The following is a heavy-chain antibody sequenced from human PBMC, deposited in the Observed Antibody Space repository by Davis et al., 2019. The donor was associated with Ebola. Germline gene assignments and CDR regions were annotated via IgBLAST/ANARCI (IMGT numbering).Heavy chain of an antibody. CDR1: GGTFSSYA. J-gene: IGHJ4*02. CDR2: INPNSGGT. D-gene: IGHD6-19*01. Sequence: AASVKVSCKASGGTFSSYAISWVRQAPGQGLEWMGWINPNSGGTNYAQKLQGRVTMTTDTSTSTAYMELRSLRSDDTAVYYCARRPYRGWYNYWGQGTLVTVST. CDR3: ARRPYRGWYNY. V-gene: IGHV1-18*01.